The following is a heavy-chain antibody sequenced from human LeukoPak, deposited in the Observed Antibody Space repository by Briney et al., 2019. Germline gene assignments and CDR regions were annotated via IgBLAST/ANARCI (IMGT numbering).Heavy chain of an antibody. J-gene: IGHJ4*02. D-gene: IGHD3-9*01. CDR1: GGSISSSSYY. V-gene: IGHV4-39*07. Sequence: SETLSLTCTVSGGSISSSSYYWGWIRQPPGKGLEWIGSIYYSGSTYYNPSLKSRVTISVDTSKNQFSLKLSSVTAADTAVYYCARNMDYDILTAAWGYWGQGTLVTVSS. CDR2: IYYSGST. CDR3: ARNMDYDILTAAWGY.